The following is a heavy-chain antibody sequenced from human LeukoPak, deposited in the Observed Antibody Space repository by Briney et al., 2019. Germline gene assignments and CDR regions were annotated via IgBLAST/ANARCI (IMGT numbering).Heavy chain of an antibody. V-gene: IGHV3-48*03. CDR2: ISSSGSTI. CDR1: GFTFSSYE. Sequence: GGSLRLSCAASGFTFSSYEMNWVRQAPGKGLEWVSYISSSGSTIYYADSVKGRFTISRDNAKNSLYLQMNSLRAEDTAVYYCAREGIAAAGGVDYWGQGTLVTVSS. D-gene: IGHD6-13*01. CDR3: AREGIAAAGGVDY. J-gene: IGHJ4*02.